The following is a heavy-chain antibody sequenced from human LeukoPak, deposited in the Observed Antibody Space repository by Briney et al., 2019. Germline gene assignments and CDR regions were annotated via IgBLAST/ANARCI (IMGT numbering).Heavy chain of an antibody. J-gene: IGHJ4*02. CDR3: VSFYETY. Sequence: GGSLRLSCAASGNYWMHWVRQAPGKGLVWVSHINRDGSWTSYADSMKGRFTISKDNAKNTVYLQMNSLRAEDTAVYYCVSFYETYWGRGTLVTVS. D-gene: IGHD2/OR15-2a*01. CDR2: INRDGSWT. CDR1: GNYW. V-gene: IGHV3-74*01.